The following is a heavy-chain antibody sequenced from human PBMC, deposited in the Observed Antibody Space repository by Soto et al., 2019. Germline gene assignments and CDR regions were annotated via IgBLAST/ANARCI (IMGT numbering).Heavy chain of an antibody. J-gene: IGHJ4*02. Sequence: EVQLLESGGGLVQPGGSLRLSCAASGFTFSTYAMNWVRQAPGKGLEWVSGISGSGDSTYYADSVKGRFTVSRDNSKNTLYLKMNSLRDEDTAVFYCAKERSSGWSLDYWGQGTLVTVSS. V-gene: IGHV3-23*01. D-gene: IGHD6-19*01. CDR1: GFTFSTYA. CDR2: ISGSGDST. CDR3: AKERSSGWSLDY.